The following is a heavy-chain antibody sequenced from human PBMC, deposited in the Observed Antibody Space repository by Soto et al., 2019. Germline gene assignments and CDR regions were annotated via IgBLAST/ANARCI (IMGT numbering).Heavy chain of an antibody. CDR1: GFTFDDYA. Sequence: EVQLVESGGGLVQPGRSLRLSCAASGFTFDDYAMHWVRQAPGKGLEWVSGISWNSGSIGYADSVKGRFTISRDNAKNSLYLQMNSLRAEDTALYYCAKAAPYYDFWSGYYSLDYWGQGTLVTVSS. D-gene: IGHD3-3*01. V-gene: IGHV3-9*01. J-gene: IGHJ4*02. CDR2: ISWNSGSI. CDR3: AKAAPYYDFWSGYYSLDY.